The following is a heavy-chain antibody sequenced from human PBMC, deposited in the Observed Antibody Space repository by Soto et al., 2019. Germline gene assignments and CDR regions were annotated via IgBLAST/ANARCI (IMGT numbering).Heavy chain of an antibody. D-gene: IGHD5-18*01. Sequence: GGSLRLSCAASGFTFSSYAMSWVRQAPGKGLEWVSAISGSGGSTYYADSVKGRFTISRDNSKNTLYLQMNSLRAEDTAVYYCAKRDGYSPYYYYYGMDVWGQGTTVTVSS. CDR2: ISGSGGST. V-gene: IGHV3-23*01. CDR3: AKRDGYSPYYYYYGMDV. CDR1: GFTFSSYA. J-gene: IGHJ6*02.